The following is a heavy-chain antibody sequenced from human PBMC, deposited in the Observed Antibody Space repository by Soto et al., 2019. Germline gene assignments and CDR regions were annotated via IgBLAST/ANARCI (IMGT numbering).Heavy chain of an antibody. CDR1: GFSISIGYY. Sequence: SETLSLTCVVSGFSISIGYYWVWIRQPPGKGLEWILSIYHSGTTYYNPSLKSRVTISVDTSKNQFSLNLNSVTAADTAIYYCARESSRAKNWFDPWGQGTLVTVSS. J-gene: IGHJ5*02. V-gene: IGHV4-38-2*02. D-gene: IGHD6-13*01. CDR3: ARESSRAKNWFDP. CDR2: IYHSGTT.